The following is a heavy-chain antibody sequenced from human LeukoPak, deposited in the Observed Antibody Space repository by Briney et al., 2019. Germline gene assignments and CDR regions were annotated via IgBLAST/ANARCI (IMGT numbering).Heavy chain of an antibody. D-gene: IGHD3-22*01. CDR1: GFTFSSYT. CDR2: IRSDGSST. J-gene: IGHJ4*02. CDR3: AREQGYYSVPGY. Sequence: QPGGSLRLSCAASGFTFSSYTMNWVRQAPGKGPVWVSRIRSDGSSTDYADSVKGRFTISRDNAKNTLYLQMNSLRAEDTAVYYCAREQGYYSVPGYWGQGTQVTVSS. V-gene: IGHV3-74*01.